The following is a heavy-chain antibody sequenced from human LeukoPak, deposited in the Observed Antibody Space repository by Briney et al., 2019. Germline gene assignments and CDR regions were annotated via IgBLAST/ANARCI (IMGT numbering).Heavy chain of an antibody. CDR2: IYYSGST. CDR1: GGSISSYY. D-gene: IGHD3-10*01. J-gene: IGHJ4*02. CDR3: ARDLDYGSGSYID. Sequence: SETLSLSCTVSGGSISSYYWSWIRQPPGKGLEWIGYIYYSGSTNYNPSLKSRVTISVDTSKNQFSLKLSSVTAADTAVYYCARDLDYGSGSYIDWGQGTLVTVSS. V-gene: IGHV4-59*01.